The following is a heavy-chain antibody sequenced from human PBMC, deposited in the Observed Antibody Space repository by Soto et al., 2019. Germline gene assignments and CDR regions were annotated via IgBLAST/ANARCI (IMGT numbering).Heavy chain of an antibody. Sequence: QITLKESGPTLVKPTQPPTLTGTFSGFSLSTTGVGVGWIRQPPGKALEWLAIIYWDDDKRYGPSLKSRLTIPTRTPNNRVVLTTTTIAPVDTATYYCARESRRCFDCWGQGTLVTVSS. D-gene: IGHD2-2*01. CDR1: GFSLSTTGVG. J-gene: IGHJ4*02. CDR2: IYWDDDK. V-gene: IGHV2-5*05. CDR3: ARESRRCFDC.